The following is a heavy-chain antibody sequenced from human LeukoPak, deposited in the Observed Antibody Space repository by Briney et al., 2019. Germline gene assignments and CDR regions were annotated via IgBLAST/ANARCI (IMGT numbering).Heavy chain of an antibody. D-gene: IGHD4-11*01. CDR2: ISSSSTYI. CDR1: GFTFSSYS. CDR3: ARDPEDYSNYGCDY. Sequence: GGSLRLSCAASGFTFSSYSMNWVRQAPGKGLEWVSSISSSSTYIYYADSVKGRFTISRDNAKNSLYLQMNSLRAEDTAVYYCARDPEDYSNYGCDYWGQGTLVTVSS. V-gene: IGHV3-21*01. J-gene: IGHJ4*02.